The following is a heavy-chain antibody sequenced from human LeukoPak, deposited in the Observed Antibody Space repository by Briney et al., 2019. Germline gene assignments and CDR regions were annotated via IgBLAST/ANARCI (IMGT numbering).Heavy chain of an antibody. D-gene: IGHD2-2*01. V-gene: IGHV3-23*01. CDR2: ISGSGGST. CDR1: GFTFSSYA. J-gene: IGHJ3*02. CDR3: AKGDCRSTSCPRTDAFDI. Sequence: GGSLRLSCAASGFTFSSYAMSWVRQAPGKGLEWVSAISGSGGSTYYADSVKGRFTISRDNSKNTLYLQMNSLRAEDTAVCYCAKGDCRSTSCPRTDAFDIWGQGTMVTVSS.